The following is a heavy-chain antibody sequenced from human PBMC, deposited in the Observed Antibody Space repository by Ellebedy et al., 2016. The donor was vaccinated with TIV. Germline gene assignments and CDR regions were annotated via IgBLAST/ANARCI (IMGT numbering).Heavy chain of an antibody. J-gene: IGHJ4*02. V-gene: IGHV7-4-1*02. CDR2: INMNTGNP. CDR1: GYTFSGYP. Sequence: ASVKVSCKASGYTFSGYPINWVRQAPGQGLEWLGWINMNTGNPTYAQGFGGRFVFSLDTSVSTAYLQISSLKAEDTVVYYCARAGGYSSGWFNTWGGYYFDYWGQGTLVTVSS. D-gene: IGHD6-19*01. CDR3: ARAGGYSSGWFNTWGGYYFDY.